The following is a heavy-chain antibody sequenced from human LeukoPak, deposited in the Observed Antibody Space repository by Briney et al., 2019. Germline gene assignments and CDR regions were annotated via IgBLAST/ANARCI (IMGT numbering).Heavy chain of an antibody. D-gene: IGHD6-13*01. CDR3: ARAPIAAARGYYFDY. CDR2: ISYDGSNK. J-gene: IGHJ4*02. Sequence: GGSLRLSCAASGFTFSSYAMHWVRQAPGKGLEWVAVISYDGSNKYYADSVKGRFNISRDNSKNTLYLQMNSLRAEDTAVYYCARAPIAAARGYYFDYWGQGTLVTVSS. CDR1: GFTFSSYA. V-gene: IGHV3-30-3*01.